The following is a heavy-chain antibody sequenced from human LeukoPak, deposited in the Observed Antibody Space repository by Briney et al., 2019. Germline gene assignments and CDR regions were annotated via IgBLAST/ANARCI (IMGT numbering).Heavy chain of an antibody. D-gene: IGHD3-3*01. V-gene: IGHV3-21*01. CDR1: GFTFSSYS. CDR3: ARDFGPDPDY. Sequence: GGSLRLSCAASGFTFSSYSMNWVRQAPGKGLEWVSSISSSSSYIYYADSVKGRFTISRDNAKNSLYLQMNSPRAEDTAVYYCARDFGPDPDYWGQGTLVTVSS. CDR2: ISSSSSYI. J-gene: IGHJ4*02.